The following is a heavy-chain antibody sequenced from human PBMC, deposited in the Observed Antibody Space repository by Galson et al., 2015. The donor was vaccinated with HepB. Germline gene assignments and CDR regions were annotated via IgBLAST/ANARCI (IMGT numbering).Heavy chain of an antibody. J-gene: IGHJ4*02. CDR1: GFTFSDYW. D-gene: IGHD6-19*01. Sequence: SLRLSCAASGFTFSDYWMHWVRQAPGKGLLWVSYISADGTRTKYADSGKGGFTISRDNAKNTVYLQMNSLRAEDTAVYYCAREFAFGCGSYSNWGQGSLVTVSS. V-gene: IGHV3-74*01. CDR3: AREFAFGCGSYSN. CDR2: ISADGTRT.